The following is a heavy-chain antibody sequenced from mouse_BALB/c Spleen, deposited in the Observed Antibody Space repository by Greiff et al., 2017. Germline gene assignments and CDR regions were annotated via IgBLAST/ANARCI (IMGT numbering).Heavy chain of an antibody. V-gene: IGHV14-3*02. CDR1: GFNIKDTY. Sequence: VQLKESGAELVKPGASVKLSCTASGFNIKDTYMHWVKQRPEQGLEWIGRIDPANGNTKYDPKFQGKATITADTSSNTAYLQLSSLTSEDTAVYYCARGCVLRGGYYYAMDYWGQGTSGTVAS. CDR3: ARGCVLRGGYYYAMDY. D-gene: IGHD1-1*01. CDR2: IDPANGNT. J-gene: IGHJ4*01.